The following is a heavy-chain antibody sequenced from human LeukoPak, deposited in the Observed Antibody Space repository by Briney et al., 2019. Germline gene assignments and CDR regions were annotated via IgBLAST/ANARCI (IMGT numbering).Heavy chain of an antibody. CDR1: GGSISSYY. J-gene: IGHJ4*02. Sequence: SETLSLTCTVSGGSISSYYWSWIRQPAGKGLEWIGRIYTSGSTNYNPSLKSRVTISIDTSKNQFSLKLSSLTAADTAVYYCARGIESYGDYGYWGQGILVTVSS. CDR3: ARGIESYGDYGY. CDR2: IYTSGST. D-gene: IGHD4-17*01. V-gene: IGHV4-4*07.